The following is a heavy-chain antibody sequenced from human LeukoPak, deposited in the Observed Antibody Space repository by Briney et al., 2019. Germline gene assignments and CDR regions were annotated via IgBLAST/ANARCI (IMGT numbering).Heavy chain of an antibody. CDR2: ISENGGTT. J-gene: IGHJ4*02. CDR1: GFTFSDYA. Sequence: GASLRLSCAASGFTFSDYAMSWVRQAPGKGLEWVSGISENGGTTWYADSVKGRFTISRDNSKSTLYLQMNSLRADDTAVCYCAKDYRGSESLFDYWGQGTLVTVSS. D-gene: IGHD1-26*01. V-gene: IGHV3-23*01. CDR3: AKDYRGSESLFDY.